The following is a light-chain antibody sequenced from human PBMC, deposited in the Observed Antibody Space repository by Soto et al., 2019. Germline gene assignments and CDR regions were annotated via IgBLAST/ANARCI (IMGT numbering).Light chain of an antibody. V-gene: IGLV2-14*01. CDR1: MRDVGAYNL. Sequence: LTQPASVSGSPGQSITISCAGTMRDVGAYNLVSWYQQHPGRAPQLIIYEASTRPSGVSNRFSGSKSGNTASLTISGLQAXDEADYYCSSYTSDWGVFGTGTKVTVL. CDR2: EAS. J-gene: IGLJ1*01. CDR3: SSYTSDWGV.